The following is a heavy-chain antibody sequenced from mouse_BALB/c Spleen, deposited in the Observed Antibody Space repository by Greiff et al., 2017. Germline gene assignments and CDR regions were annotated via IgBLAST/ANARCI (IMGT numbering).Heavy chain of an antibody. CDR3: ARGRENGPFDY. Sequence: EVHLVESGGGLVKPGGSLKLSCAASGFTFSDYYMYWVRQTPEKRLEWVATISDGGSYTYYPDSVKGRFTISRDNAKNNLYLQMSSLKSEDTAMYYCARGRENGPFDYWGQGTTLTVSS. D-gene: IGHD1-2*01. J-gene: IGHJ2*01. CDR2: ISDGGSYT. CDR1: GFTFSDYY. V-gene: IGHV5-4*02.